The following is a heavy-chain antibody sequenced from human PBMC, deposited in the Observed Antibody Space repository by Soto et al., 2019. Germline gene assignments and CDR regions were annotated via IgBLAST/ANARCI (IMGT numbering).Heavy chain of an antibody. D-gene: IGHD7-27*01. CDR3: AKDRGTGDYGVNAVDI. J-gene: IGHJ3*02. Sequence: EVQLLESGGGLVQPGGSLRLSCAASGFTFSVFAMSWVRQAPGKGLELVSTISGRGENTYYADSVKGRFTIPRDNSKNTLNLQMNSLRGEDTAVYYCAKDRGTGDYGVNAVDIWGQGTMVTVAS. CDR2: ISGRGENT. V-gene: IGHV3-23*01. CDR1: GFTFSVFA.